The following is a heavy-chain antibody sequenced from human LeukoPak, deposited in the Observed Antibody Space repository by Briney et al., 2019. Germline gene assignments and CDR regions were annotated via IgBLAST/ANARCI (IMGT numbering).Heavy chain of an antibody. CDR3: ARDWSSGYYYHTPFDY. D-gene: IGHD3-22*01. CDR1: GFTFSISA. V-gene: IGHV3-21*01. Sequence: GGSLRLSCAASGFTFSISAMSWVRQAPGKGLEWVSSISSSSSYIYYADSVKGRFTISRDNAKNSLYLQMNSLRAEDTAVYYCARDWSSGYYYHTPFDYWGQGTLVTVSS. CDR2: ISSSSSYI. J-gene: IGHJ4*02.